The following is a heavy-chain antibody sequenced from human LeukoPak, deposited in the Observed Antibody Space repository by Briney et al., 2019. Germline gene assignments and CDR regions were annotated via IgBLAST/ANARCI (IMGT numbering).Heavy chain of an antibody. V-gene: IGHV3-7*01. CDR3: ARELVVGPAEYFQH. D-gene: IGHD2-8*02. Sequence: PGGSLRLSCAASGFTFSTSCMSWVRQSPGKGLEWVANIYPGGSEKYYVDSVKGRFTISRDNAENSLYLQMNNLRVEDTAVYYCARELVVGPAEYFQHWGQGTLVTVSS. CDR1: GFTFSTSC. CDR2: IYPGGSEK. J-gene: IGHJ1*01.